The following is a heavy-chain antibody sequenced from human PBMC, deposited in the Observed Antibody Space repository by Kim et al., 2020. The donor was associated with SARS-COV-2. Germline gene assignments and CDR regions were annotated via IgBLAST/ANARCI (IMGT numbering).Heavy chain of an antibody. D-gene: IGHD1-7*01. CDR2: IYWDDDK. V-gene: IGHV2-5*02. Sequence: SGPTLVKPTQTLTLTCTFSGFSLSTSGVGVGWIRQPPGKALEWLALIYWDDDKRYSPSLKSRLTITKDTSKNQVVLTMTNVDPMDTATYYCAHRGTTKVFDSWGQGTLVTVSS. CDR1: GFSLSTSGVG. CDR3: AHRGTTKVFDS. J-gene: IGHJ4*02.